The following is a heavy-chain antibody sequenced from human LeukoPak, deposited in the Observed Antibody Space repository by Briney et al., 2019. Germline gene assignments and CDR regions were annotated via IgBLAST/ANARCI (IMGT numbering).Heavy chain of an antibody. J-gene: IGHJ4*02. CDR1: GYTFTSYG. D-gene: IGHD6-13*01. CDR2: ISANNGNT. V-gene: IGHV1-18*01. Sequence: ASVKVSCKASGYTFTSYGISWVRQAPGQGFEWMGWISANNGNTNYAQKLQGRVTMTTDTSTSTAYMELRSLRSDDTAVYYCARVLAAAGTNYFDYWGQGTLVTVFS. CDR3: ARVLAAAGTNYFDY.